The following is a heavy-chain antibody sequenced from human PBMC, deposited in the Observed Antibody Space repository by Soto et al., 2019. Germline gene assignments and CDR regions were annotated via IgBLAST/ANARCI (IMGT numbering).Heavy chain of an antibody. J-gene: IGHJ5*02. Sequence: ASVKVSCKAPGDTFTSYYMHWVRQAPGHGLEWMGVINPNGGSTRFEQKFQGRVTMTRDTSTSTVYMELRGLTSEDTAVYYCARSSGGGYGIIIEGTNWFDPWGQGTPVTVSS. CDR1: GDTFTSYY. D-gene: IGHD3-16*01. CDR3: ARSSGGGYGIIIEGTNWFDP. CDR2: INPNGGST. V-gene: IGHV1-46*01.